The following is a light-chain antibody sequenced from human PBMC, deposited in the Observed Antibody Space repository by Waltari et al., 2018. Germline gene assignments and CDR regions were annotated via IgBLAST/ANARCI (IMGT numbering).Light chain of an antibody. Sequence: DIQMTQSPSSLSASVGDRVTITCQASQDISNCLNWCQQKPGKAPNLLIYDASNLETGIPSRFSGSGAGTDFTFTFGSLEPEDFAVYYCQHGHDWPLTFGGGTKVEIK. J-gene: IGKJ4*01. CDR1: QDISNC. CDR2: DAS. CDR3: QHGHDWPLT. V-gene: IGKV1-33*01.